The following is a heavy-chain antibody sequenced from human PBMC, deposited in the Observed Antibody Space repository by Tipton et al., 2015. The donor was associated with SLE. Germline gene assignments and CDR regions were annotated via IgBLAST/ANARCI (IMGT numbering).Heavy chain of an antibody. J-gene: IGHJ3*02. CDR1: GFTFSSYG. CDR3: AKPGIAAAGTDAFDM. D-gene: IGHD6-13*01. Sequence: SLRLSCAASGFTFSSYGMHWVRQAPGKGLEWVAFMWYDGSNKHYADSVKGRFTISRDNSKNTLYLQMNSLRAEDTAVYYCAKPGIAAAGTDAFDMWGQETMVTVSS. CDR2: MWYDGSNK. V-gene: IGHV3-30*02.